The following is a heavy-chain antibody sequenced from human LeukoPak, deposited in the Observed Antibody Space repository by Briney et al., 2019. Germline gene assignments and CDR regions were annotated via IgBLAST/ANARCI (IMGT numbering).Heavy chain of an antibody. CDR1: GFTFSSYS. CDR3: ARQGITIFGVVNDY. D-gene: IGHD3-3*01. CDR2: ISSSSSYI. J-gene: IGHJ4*02. Sequence: GGSLRLSCAASGFTFSSYSMNWVRQAPGKGLEWVSSISSSSSYIYYADPVKGRFTISRDNAKNSLYLQMNSLRAEDTAVYYCARQGITIFGVVNDYWGQGTLVTVSS. V-gene: IGHV3-21*01.